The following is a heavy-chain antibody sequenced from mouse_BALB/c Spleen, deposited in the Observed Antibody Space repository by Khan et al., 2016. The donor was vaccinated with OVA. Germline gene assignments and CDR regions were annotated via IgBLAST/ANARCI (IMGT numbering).Heavy chain of an antibody. Sequence: QVQLKQSGAELVKPGASVQLSCKASGYTFSSYWILWVKQRPGHGLEWIGEINPSNGRTNYNETFKNKATMTVDKSSSTAYLQPSSLPSEDSAVSYGASSTMFTTEFGYWGQGTLVTVSA. CDR1: GYTFSSYW. D-gene: IGHD2-2*01. CDR3: ASSTMFTTEFGY. CDR2: INPSNGRT. J-gene: IGHJ3*01. V-gene: IGHV1S81*02.